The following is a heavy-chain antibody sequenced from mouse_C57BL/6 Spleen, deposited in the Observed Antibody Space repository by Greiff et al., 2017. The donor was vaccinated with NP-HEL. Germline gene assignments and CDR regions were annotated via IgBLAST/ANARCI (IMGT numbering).Heavy chain of an antibody. CDR2: IDPSDSYT. CDR3: ASNYYGSSYLYAMDY. J-gene: IGHJ4*01. CDR1: GYTFTSYW. D-gene: IGHD1-1*01. Sequence: VQLQQPGAELVMPGASVKLSCKASGYTFTSYWMHWVKQRPGQGLEWIGEIDPSDSYTNYNQKFKGKSTLTVDKSSSTAYMQLSSLTSEDSAVYYCASNYYGSSYLYAMDYWGQGTSVTVSS. V-gene: IGHV1-69*01.